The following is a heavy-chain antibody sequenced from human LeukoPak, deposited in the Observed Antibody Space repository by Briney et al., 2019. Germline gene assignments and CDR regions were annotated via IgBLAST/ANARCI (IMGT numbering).Heavy chain of an antibody. J-gene: IGHJ4*02. V-gene: IGHV4-39*01. CDR2: IYYSGST. D-gene: IGHD3-22*01. CDR3: VRGQKEYYFDTSGYYNDY. CDR1: GGSISVSGYY. Sequence: PSETLSLTCTVSGGSISVSGYYWGWIRQRPGKGLEWIVSIYYSGSTYYNPSLKSRVSISVDTTKNQFSLSSSTVTAADTAVYYCVRGQKEYYFDTSGYYNDYWGQGTLVTVSS.